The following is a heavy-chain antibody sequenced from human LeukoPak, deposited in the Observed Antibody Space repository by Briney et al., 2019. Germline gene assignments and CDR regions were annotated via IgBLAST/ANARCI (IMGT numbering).Heavy chain of an antibody. Sequence: GGSLRLSCAASGFTFSSYAMSWVRQAPGKGLEWVSAISGSGGSTYSADSVKGRFTISRDNSKNTLYLQMNSLRAEDTAVYYCAKDGTYYDILTGNDAFDIWGQGTMVTVSS. CDR1: GFTFSSYA. D-gene: IGHD3-9*01. CDR3: AKDGTYYDILTGNDAFDI. CDR2: ISGSGGST. J-gene: IGHJ3*02. V-gene: IGHV3-23*01.